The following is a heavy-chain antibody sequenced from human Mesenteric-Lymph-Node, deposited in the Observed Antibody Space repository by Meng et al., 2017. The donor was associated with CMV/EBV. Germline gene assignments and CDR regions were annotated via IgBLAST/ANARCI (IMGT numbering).Heavy chain of an antibody. J-gene: IGHJ6*02. V-gene: IGHV4-61*01. Sequence: SETLSLTCTVSGDSVSSGSYYWSWIRQPPGKGLEWIGNIYYSGSTNYNPSLKSRVTISVDTSKNQFSLKLSSVTAADTAVYYCARVGRMEDAFCGGDCYGGGMDVWGQGTTVTVSS. CDR1: GDSVSSGSYY. CDR2: IYYSGST. D-gene: IGHD2-21*01. CDR3: ARVGRMEDAFCGGDCYGGGMDV.